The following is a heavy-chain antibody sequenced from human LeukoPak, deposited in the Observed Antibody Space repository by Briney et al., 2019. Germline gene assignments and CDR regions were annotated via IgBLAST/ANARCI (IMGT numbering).Heavy chain of an antibody. D-gene: IGHD3-22*01. CDR2: IGGSGGGT. J-gene: IGHJ4*02. Sequence: PGGSLRLSCAVSGITLSNYGMRWVRQAPGKGLEWVAGIGGSGGGTIYADSVKGRFTISRDNPKNTLYLQMNSLRAEDKAVYFCAKRGVVIRVILVGFHKEAYYFDSWGQGALVIVSS. CDR3: AKRGVVIRVILVGFHKEAYYFDS. CDR1: GITLSNYG. V-gene: IGHV3-23*01.